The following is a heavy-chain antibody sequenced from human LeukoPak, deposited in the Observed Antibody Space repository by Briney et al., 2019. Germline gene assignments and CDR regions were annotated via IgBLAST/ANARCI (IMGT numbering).Heavy chain of an antibody. CDR3: ARPGEGDGYNTYFDY. CDR2: ISYDGSNK. V-gene: IGHV3-30*04. CDR1: GFTFSNHT. J-gene: IGHJ4*02. Sequence: GGSLRLSCAASGFTFSNHTMHWVRQAPGKGLEWVAVISYDGSNKYYADSVKGRFTISRDNSKNTLYLQMNSLRTEDTAVYYCARPGEGDGYNTYFDYWGQGTLVTVSS. D-gene: IGHD5-24*01.